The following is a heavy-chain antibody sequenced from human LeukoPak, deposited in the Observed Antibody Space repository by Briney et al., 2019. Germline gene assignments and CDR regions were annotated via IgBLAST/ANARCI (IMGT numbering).Heavy chain of an antibody. J-gene: IGHJ4*02. V-gene: IGHV3-7*03. D-gene: IGHD6-13*01. CDR2: IKQDGSEK. CDR1: GFTFSSYR. CDR3: ARSRGYFDY. Sequence: GGSLRLSCAASGFTFSSYRMSWVRPAPGKGLEWVANIKQDGSEKYYVDSVKGRFTISRDNAKNSLYLQMNSLRDEDTALYYCARSRGYFDYWGQGTLVTVSS.